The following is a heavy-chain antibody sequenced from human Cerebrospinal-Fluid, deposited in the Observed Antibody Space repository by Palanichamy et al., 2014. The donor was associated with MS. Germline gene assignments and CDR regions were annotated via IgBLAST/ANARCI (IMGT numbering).Heavy chain of an antibody. J-gene: IGHJ6*02. V-gene: IGHV3-23*01. D-gene: IGHD6-6*01. CDR1: GFTFSSYA. CDR3: AKVFPRGGAARPIHYYYGMDV. Sequence: EVQLLESGGGLVQPGGSLRLSCAVSGFTFSSYAMSWVRQAPGKGLEWVSGISGIGETTYYADSVQGRFTISRDNSKNTLYLQMNSLRAEDTAVYYCAKVFPRGGAARPIHYYYGMDVWGQGTTVTVSS. CDR2: ISGIGETT.